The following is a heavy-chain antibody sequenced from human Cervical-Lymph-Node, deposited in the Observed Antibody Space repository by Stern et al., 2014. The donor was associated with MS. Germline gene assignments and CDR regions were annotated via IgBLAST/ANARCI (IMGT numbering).Heavy chain of an antibody. J-gene: IGHJ4*02. CDR2: ISTSNGNA. V-gene: IGHV1-18*01. D-gene: IGHD2-15*01. CDR1: GYTFGSYG. Sequence: AQLVESGAEVKNPGASVKVSCKASGYTFGSYGISWVRQAPGQGLEWMGWISTSNGNANYAQKFQGRVIMTTETSTNTAYLELRSLISDDTAVYYCARGVVAPFDYWGQGTLVTVSS. CDR3: ARGVVAPFDY.